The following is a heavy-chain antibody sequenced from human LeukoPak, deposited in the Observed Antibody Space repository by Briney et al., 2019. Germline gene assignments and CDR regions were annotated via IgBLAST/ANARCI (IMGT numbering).Heavy chain of an antibody. V-gene: IGHV1-2*02. Sequence: GASVKVSCKASGYTFTGYYMHWVRQAPGQGLEWMGWINPNSGGTNYAQKFQGRVTMTRDTSISTAYMELSRLRSDDTAVYYCAREPYCSRTSCYAGNDYWGQGTLVTVSS. D-gene: IGHD2-2*01. CDR3: AREPYCSRTSCYAGNDY. CDR2: INPNSGGT. J-gene: IGHJ4*02. CDR1: GYTFTGYY.